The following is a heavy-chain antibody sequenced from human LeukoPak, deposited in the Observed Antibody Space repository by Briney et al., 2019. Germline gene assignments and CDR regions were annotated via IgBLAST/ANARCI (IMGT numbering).Heavy chain of an antibody. CDR2: IHHSGDT. D-gene: IGHD2-8*01. Sequence: SSETLSLTCTVSGVSVISSYWSWVRPPPGKGLEYIGFIHHSGDTKYNPSLTSRVTMSVDTSKSQFSLRLSSVTAADSAVYYCARHNGVSYLDYWAQGTLVTVSS. V-gene: IGHV4-59*02. CDR3: ARHNGVSYLDY. J-gene: IGHJ4*02. CDR1: GVSVISSY.